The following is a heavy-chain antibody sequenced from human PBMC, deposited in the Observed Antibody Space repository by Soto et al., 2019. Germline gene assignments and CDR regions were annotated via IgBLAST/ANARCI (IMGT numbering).Heavy chain of an antibody. CDR1: GDSITGDNW. Sequence: VQLQESGPGLVQPSGTLSLTCAVSGDSITGDNWWSWVRQPPGKGLEWIGEIHHSGATNYNPSLKXXVXIXXDKSKTQFSLKLNAVTAADTAMFYCATQGFYRMGVWGRGTTVTVSS. J-gene: IGHJ6*02. V-gene: IGHV4-4*02. CDR3: ATQGFYRMGV. CDR2: IHHSGAT.